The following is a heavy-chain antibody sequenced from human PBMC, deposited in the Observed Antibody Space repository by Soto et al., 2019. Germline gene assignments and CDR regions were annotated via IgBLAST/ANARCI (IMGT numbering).Heavy chain of an antibody. CDR2: FYYSGNT. CDR3: ESGANYSAFHI. D-gene: IGHD2-15*01. J-gene: IGHJ3*02. CDR1: GGSISSNY. V-gene: IGHV4-59*08. Sequence: QVQLQESGPGLVKSSETLSLTCTVSGGSISSNYWSWIRQPPGKGLEWMRYFYYSGNTNYNPSLKSXXTXSXXTSKTQLSLKLSPVTAPDTAVYYCESGANYSAFHIWGQGTMVTVSS.